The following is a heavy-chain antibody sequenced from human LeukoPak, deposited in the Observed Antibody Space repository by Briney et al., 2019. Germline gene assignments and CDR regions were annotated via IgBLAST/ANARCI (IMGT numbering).Heavy chain of an antibody. J-gene: IGHJ4*02. CDR1: GFSFRSYG. CDR3: ARGRFGELD. V-gene: IGHV3-23*01. D-gene: IGHD3-10*01. CDR2: ISDSGGSP. Sequence: GGSLRLSCAASGFSFRSYGMHWVRQAPGKGLEWVSIISDSGGSPHYADSVKGRFTISRDNSKDTVYLQMNSLRAEDTAVYYCARGRFGELDWGQGTLVTVSS.